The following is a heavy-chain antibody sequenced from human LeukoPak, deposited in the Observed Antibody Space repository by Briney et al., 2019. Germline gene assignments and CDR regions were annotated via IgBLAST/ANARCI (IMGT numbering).Heavy chain of an antibody. V-gene: IGHV4-39*07. CDR2: IYYSGST. CDR3: ARAHGSSTSWGI. CDR1: GGSISSSRYY. Sequence: SETLSLTCTVSGGSISSSRYYWGWIRQPPGKGLEWIGSIYYSGSTYYNPSLKSRVTISVDRSKNQFSLKLSSVTAADTAVYYCARAHGSSTSWGIWGQGTMVTVSS. J-gene: IGHJ3*02. D-gene: IGHD2-2*01.